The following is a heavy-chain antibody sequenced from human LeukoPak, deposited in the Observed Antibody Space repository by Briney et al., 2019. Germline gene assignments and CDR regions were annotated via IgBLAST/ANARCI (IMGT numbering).Heavy chain of an antibody. V-gene: IGHV4-34*01. J-gene: IGHJ4*02. CDR2: ISHSERT. D-gene: IGHD6-25*01. Sequence: SETLSLTCAVYGGSFSGYYWTWIRQPPGKGLEWSGEISHSERTNSNPSLKSRVTMSLDTSKNQFSLKLTSVTAADTAVYYCARLRQIVAANADPSSGFDHWGQGTLVTVSS. CDR1: GGSFSGYY. CDR3: ARLRQIVAANADPSSGFDH.